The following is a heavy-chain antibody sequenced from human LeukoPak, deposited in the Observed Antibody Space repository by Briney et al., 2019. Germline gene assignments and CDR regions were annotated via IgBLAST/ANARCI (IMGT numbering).Heavy chain of an antibody. D-gene: IGHD3-10*01. V-gene: IGHV4-59*08. CDR3: ARHLRSMVRGVITTYYYYGMDV. Sequence: SETLSLTCTVSGGSISSYYWSWIRQPPGKGLEWIGYIYYSGSTNYNPSLKSRVTISVDTSKNQLSLKLSSVTAADTAVYYCARHLRSMVRGVITTYYYYGMDVWGQGTTVTVSS. CDR2: IYYSGST. J-gene: IGHJ6*02. CDR1: GGSISSYY.